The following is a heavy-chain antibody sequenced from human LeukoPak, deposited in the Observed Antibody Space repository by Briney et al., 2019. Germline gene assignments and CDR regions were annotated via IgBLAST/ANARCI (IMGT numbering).Heavy chain of an antibody. D-gene: IGHD2-2*01. Sequence: SETLSLTCAVYGGSFSGYYWSWIRQPPGKGLEWIGEINHSGSTNYNPSLKSRVTISVDTSKNQFSLKLSSVTAADTAVYYCARSMAYQLLSSYYYYGMDVWGQGTTVTVYS. CDR3: ARSMAYQLLSSYYYYGMDV. J-gene: IGHJ6*02. CDR1: GGSFSGYY. V-gene: IGHV4-34*01. CDR2: INHSGST.